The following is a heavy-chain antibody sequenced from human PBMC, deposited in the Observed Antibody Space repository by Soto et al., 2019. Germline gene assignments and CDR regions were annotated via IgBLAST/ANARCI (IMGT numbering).Heavy chain of an antibody. CDR3: ASLSWDIVGVPAARDAYYYMDV. V-gene: IGHV1-3*01. CDR2: KNAGNGNT. Sequence: ASVKVTCKASGYTFTRSAMQWVRQAPGQRLEWMGWKNAGNGNTKYSQKFQGRVTITRDTSASTASMELSSLRSEDTAVYYCASLSWDIVGVPAARDAYYYMDVWGKGATGTVSS. J-gene: IGHJ6*03. CDR1: GYTFTRSA. D-gene: IGHD2-2*01.